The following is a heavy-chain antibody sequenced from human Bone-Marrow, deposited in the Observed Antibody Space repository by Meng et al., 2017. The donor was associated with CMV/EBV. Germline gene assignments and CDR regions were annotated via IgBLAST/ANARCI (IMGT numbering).Heavy chain of an antibody. CDR1: GYTFTSYD. D-gene: IGHD6-19*01. CDR2: MNPNSGNT. Sequence: ASVKVSCKASGYTFTSYDINWVRQATGQGLEWMGWMNPNSGNTGYAQSLQGRVTMTADTSTTTAYMQLTSLRPDDTAVYYCARGTRQFYFDYWGQGRLVTVSS. V-gene: IGHV1-8*01. J-gene: IGHJ4*02. CDR3: ARGTRQFYFDY.